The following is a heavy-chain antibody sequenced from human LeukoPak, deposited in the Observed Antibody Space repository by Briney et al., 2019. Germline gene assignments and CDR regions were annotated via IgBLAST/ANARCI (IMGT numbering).Heavy chain of an antibody. CDR3: ARSGFRSGSGSYYPDAFDI. D-gene: IGHD3-10*01. CDR2: ICSSSSYI. J-gene: IGHJ3*02. V-gene: IGHV3-21*01. Sequence: PGGALRLSCAASGFTFRSYSMNWVRPAPGEGLGWGSSICSSSSYIYYADSVKGRFTISRDNAKNSLYLQMNSLRAEDTAVYYCARSGFRSGSGSYYPDAFDIWGQGTMVTVSS. CDR1: GFTFRSYS.